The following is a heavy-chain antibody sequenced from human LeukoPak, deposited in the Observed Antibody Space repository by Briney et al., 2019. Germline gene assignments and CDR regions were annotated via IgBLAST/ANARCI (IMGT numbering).Heavy chain of an antibody. D-gene: IGHD6-13*01. CDR1: GGSISSYY. CDR3: ARVSIAAAGIFRGDWFDP. Sequence: SETLSLTCTVSGGSISSYYWSWIRQPPGKGLEWIGYIYYSGSTNYNPSLKSRVTISVDTSKNQFSLKLSSVTAADTAVYYCARVSIAAAGIFRGDWFDPWGQGTLVTVSS. V-gene: IGHV4-59*01. CDR2: IYYSGST. J-gene: IGHJ5*02.